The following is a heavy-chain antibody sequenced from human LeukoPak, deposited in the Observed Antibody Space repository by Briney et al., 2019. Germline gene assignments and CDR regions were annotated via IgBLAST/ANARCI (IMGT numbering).Heavy chain of an antibody. CDR2: IGISSGNT. CDR3: ARDYKYAFDN. CDR1: GFTFSAYT. Sequence: GGSLRLSCAASGFTFSAYTMNWVRQAPGKGLEWISYIGISSGNTKYADSVKGRFTISGDKAKNSLYLQMNSLRVEDTAVYYCARDYKYAFDNWGQGTLVTVSS. J-gene: IGHJ4*02. D-gene: IGHD5-24*01. V-gene: IGHV3-48*01.